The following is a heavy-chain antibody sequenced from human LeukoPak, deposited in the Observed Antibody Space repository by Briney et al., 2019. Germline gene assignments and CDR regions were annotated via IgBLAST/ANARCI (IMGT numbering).Heavy chain of an antibody. V-gene: IGHV3-30*02. CDR3: AKAGRGSTSYYYYMDV. J-gene: IGHJ6*03. CDR2: ILYDGSNK. D-gene: IGHD6-6*01. CDR1: GFTFSSYG. Sequence: GGPLRLSCAASGFTFSSYGVHWVRQAPGKGLEWVAFILYDGSNKYYADSVKGRFTISRDNSKNTLFLQMNSLRPEDTAIYYCAKAGRGSTSYYYYMDVWGKGAAVTVSS.